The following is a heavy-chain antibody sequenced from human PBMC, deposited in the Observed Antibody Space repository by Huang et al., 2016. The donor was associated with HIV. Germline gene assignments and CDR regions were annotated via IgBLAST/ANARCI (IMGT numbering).Heavy chain of an antibody. CDR3: ARPQGDKIRGIIRSYYYYYGMDV. CDR1: GFTFSSYA. D-gene: IGHD3-10*01. V-gene: IGHV3-21*06. CDR2: IGSRSSYI. J-gene: IGHJ6*02. Sequence: EVQLVESGGGLVKPGGSLRLSCAASGFTFSSYAMNWVRQAKGKGLEGVSSIGSRSSYIHSAEYVKCLFATARNDAKSSLLLQMNRLRAEDTDVEYCARPQGDKIRGIIRSYYYYYGMDVWGQGTTVTVSS.